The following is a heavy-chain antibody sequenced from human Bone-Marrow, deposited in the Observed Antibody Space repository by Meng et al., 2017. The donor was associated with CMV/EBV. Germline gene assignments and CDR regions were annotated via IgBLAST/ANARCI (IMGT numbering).Heavy chain of an antibody. Sequence: SVKVSCKASGDIFTRYAFSWVRQAPGQGLEWMGGFIPVLGIANYAQKFQGRVTITADTPTTTAYMELSNLKSEDTAFYYCASGTVTTSGPHFYYYSVDVWGQGTTVTGSS. J-gene: IGHJ6*01. CDR1: GDIFTRYA. CDR3: ASGTVTTSGPHFYYYSVDV. D-gene: IGHD1-1*01. CDR2: FIPVLGIA. V-gene: IGHV1-69*10.